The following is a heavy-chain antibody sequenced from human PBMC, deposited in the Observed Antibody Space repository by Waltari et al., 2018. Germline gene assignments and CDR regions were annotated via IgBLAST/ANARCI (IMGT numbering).Heavy chain of an antibody. J-gene: IGHJ4*02. CDR1: GDSVGSSS. CDR3: ARIGADFWTTYYDY. Sequence: QVQLQESGPGLVKPSETLSLTCTVSGDSVGSSSWSWIRQPPGKGLEWIGYMYSGRTAKYNPSLKSRVTISVDTSKNQFSLKLTSVTAADTAMYYCARIGADFWTTYYDYCGQGTLVTVSS. CDR2: MYSGRTA. D-gene: IGHD3-3*01. V-gene: IGHV4-59*02.